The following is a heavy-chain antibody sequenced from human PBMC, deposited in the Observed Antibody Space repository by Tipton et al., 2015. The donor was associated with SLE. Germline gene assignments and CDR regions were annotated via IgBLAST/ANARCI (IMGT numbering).Heavy chain of an antibody. CDR2: IYYSGST. J-gene: IGHJ4*02. CDR1: GGSISSYY. CDR3: ARMEGMITYGGIAGL. V-gene: IGHV4-59*08. D-gene: IGHD3-16*01. Sequence: TLSLTCTVSGGSISSYYWSWIRQPPGKGLEWIGYIYYSGSTNYNPSLKSRVTISIDTSKSHFSLKLTSVTAADTAVYYCARMEGMITYGGIAGLWGQGTVVTVSS.